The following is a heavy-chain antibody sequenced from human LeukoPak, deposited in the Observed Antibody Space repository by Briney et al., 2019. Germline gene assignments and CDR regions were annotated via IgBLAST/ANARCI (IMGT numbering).Heavy chain of an antibody. V-gene: IGHV3-74*01. CDR3: ARVTGPTSTVVRGVIIPAFDY. J-gene: IGHJ4*02. Sequence: GGSLRLSCAASGFTFSSYWMHWVRQAPGKGLVWVSRINRDGSSTSYADSVKGRFTISRDNAKNTLYLQMNSLRAEDTAVYYCARVTGPTSTVVRGVIIPAFDYWGQGTLVTVSS. CDR2: INRDGSST. CDR1: GFTFSSYW. D-gene: IGHD3-10*01.